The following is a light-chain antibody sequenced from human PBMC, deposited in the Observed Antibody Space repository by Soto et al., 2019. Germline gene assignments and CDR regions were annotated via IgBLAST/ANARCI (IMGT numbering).Light chain of an antibody. V-gene: IGKV1-5*03. CDR1: QSISSW. Sequence: DIQMTQSPSTLSASVGDRVTITCRASQSISSWWAWYQQKPGKAPKLLIFQASSLKSGVPSRFSGRGSATEYTLTISSLQPDDFATYYCEDYSSSSGLTFGGGTKVEIK. CDR2: QAS. CDR3: EDYSSSSGLT. J-gene: IGKJ4*01.